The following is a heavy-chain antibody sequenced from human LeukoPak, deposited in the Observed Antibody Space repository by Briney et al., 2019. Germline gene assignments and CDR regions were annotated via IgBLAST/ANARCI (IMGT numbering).Heavy chain of an antibody. CDR3: ARAGCSSTSCYSDAFDI. J-gene: IGHJ3*02. Sequence: ASVKVSCKASGYTFTGYYMHWVRQAPGQGLEWMGWINPNSGGTNYAQKFQGRVTMTRDTSISTAYMELSRLRSDDTAVYYCARAGCSSTSCYSDAFDIWGQGTMVTVSS. D-gene: IGHD2-2*02. CDR1: GYTFTGYY. V-gene: IGHV1-2*02. CDR2: INPNSGGT.